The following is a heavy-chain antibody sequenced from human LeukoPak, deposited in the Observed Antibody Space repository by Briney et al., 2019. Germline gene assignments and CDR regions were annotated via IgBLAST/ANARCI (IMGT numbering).Heavy chain of an antibody. CDR2: INQDGSGK. CDR1: GFTVSSNY. J-gene: IGHJ2*01. D-gene: IGHD1-26*01. V-gene: IGHV3-7*01. CDR3: ARVVGAGYFDL. Sequence: GGSLRLSCAASGFTVSSNYMSWVRQAPGKGLEWVANINQDGSGKYYVDSVKGRFTIPRDNAKNSLYLQMNSLRAEDTAVYYCARVVGAGYFDLWGRGTLVTVSS.